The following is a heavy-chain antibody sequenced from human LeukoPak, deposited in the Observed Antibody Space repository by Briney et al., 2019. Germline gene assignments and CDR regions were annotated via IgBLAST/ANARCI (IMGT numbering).Heavy chain of an antibody. CDR3: ARDQVDTAMVTTAYYYYGMDV. CDR2: IYSGGST. CDR1: GFTVSSNY. V-gene: IGHV3-53*01. D-gene: IGHD5-18*01. Sequence: PGGSLRLSCAASGFTVSSNYMSWVRQAPGKGLEWVSVIYSGGSTYYADSVKGRFTISRDNSKNTLYLQMNSLRAEDTAVYYCARDQVDTAMVTTAYYYYGMDVWGQGTTVTVSS. J-gene: IGHJ6*02.